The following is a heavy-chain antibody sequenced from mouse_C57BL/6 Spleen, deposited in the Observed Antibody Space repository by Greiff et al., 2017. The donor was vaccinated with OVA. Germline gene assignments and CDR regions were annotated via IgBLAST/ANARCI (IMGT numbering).Heavy chain of an antibody. CDR1: GYTFTSYW. Sequence: QVHVKQPGAELVKPGASVKLSCKASGYTFTSYWMHWVKQRPGQGLEWIGMIHPNSGSTNYNEKFKSKATLTVDKSSSTAYMQLSSLTSEDSAVYYCARGRSNYSWFAYWGQGTLVTVSA. J-gene: IGHJ3*01. CDR3: ARGRSNYSWFAY. D-gene: IGHD2-5*01. CDR2: IHPNSGST. V-gene: IGHV1-64*01.